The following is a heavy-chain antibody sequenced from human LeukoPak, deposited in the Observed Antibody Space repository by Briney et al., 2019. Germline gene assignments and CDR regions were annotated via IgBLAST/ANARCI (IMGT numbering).Heavy chain of an antibody. J-gene: IGHJ4*02. Sequence: ASVKVSCKASGYTFTSYDINWVRQATGQGLEWMGWMNPNSGNTGYAQKFQGRVTMTRNTSISTAYMELSSLRSEDTAVYYCARSPAMVRGAITRPLDYWGQGTLVTVSS. V-gene: IGHV1-8*01. CDR3: ARSPAMVRGAITRPLDY. CDR1: GYTFTSYD. CDR2: MNPNSGNT. D-gene: IGHD3-10*01.